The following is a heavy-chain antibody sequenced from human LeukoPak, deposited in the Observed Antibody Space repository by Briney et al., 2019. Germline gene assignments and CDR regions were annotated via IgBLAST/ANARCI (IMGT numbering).Heavy chain of an antibody. Sequence: GGSLRLSCAASGFTFSSYGMHWVRQAPGKGLEWVAVIWYDGSNKYYADSVKGRFTISRDNAKNSLFLQMNSLRAEDTAIYYCTTDTWYSAGHWGQETLVTVSS. CDR3: TTDTWYSAGH. V-gene: IGHV3-33*03. CDR1: GFTFSSYG. CDR2: IWYDGSNK. J-gene: IGHJ4*02. D-gene: IGHD2-15*01.